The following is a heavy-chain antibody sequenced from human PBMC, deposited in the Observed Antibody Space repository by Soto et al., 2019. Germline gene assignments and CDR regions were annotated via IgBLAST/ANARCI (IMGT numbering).Heavy chain of an antibody. Sequence: QLQLQESGPGLVKPSETLSLTCTVSGGSISSSSTYYWGWIRQPPGKGLEWIGSINYSGRTFHNPSLKGRVTISVDTSNNQFFLKLSSVTAADTAMYYCARHPGMDVWGQGTTVTVSS. CDR3: ARHPGMDV. V-gene: IGHV4-39*01. CDR1: GGSISSSSTYY. CDR2: INYSGRT. J-gene: IGHJ6*02.